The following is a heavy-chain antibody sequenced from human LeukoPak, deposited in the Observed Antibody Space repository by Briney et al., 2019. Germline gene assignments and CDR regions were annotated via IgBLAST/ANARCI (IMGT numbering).Heavy chain of an antibody. J-gene: IGHJ4*02. CDR2: ISYDGSNK. CDR1: GFTFNSYA. CDR3: ARDDPYGDYIDY. Sequence: GGSLRLSCAASGFTFNSYAMHWVRQAPGKGLEWVAVISYDGSNKYYADSVKGRFTISRDNSKNTLYLQMNSLRAEDTAVYYCARDDPYGDYIDYWGQGTLVTVSS. V-gene: IGHV3-30*04. D-gene: IGHD4-17*01.